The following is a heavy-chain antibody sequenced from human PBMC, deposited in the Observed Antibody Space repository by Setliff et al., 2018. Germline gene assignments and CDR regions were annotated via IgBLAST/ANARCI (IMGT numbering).Heavy chain of an antibody. V-gene: IGHV3-48*01. Sequence: GGSLRLSCVTSGFTFSNYGMTWVRRAPRKGLEWISYISTSSTIIYYADSVKGRFIVSRDNSKNTLYLQMNSLRVDDTAIYYCAKELSMAYGNDWGLGTLVTVSS. CDR2: ISTSSTII. CDR3: AKELSMAYGND. J-gene: IGHJ4*02. D-gene: IGHD1-1*01. CDR1: GFTFSNYG.